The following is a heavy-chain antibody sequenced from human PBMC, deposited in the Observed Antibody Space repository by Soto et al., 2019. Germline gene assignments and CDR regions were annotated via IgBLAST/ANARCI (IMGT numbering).Heavy chain of an antibody. V-gene: IGHV3-30*18. Sequence: QVQLVESGGGVVQPGRSLRLSCAASGFTFSSYGMHWVRQAPGKGLEWVAVISYDGSNKYYADSVKGRFTISRDYSKNMLYLQMNSLGAADTAMYYCAKVLAPFASGLGELSFPDYCGQGPLVTVSS. CDR1: GFTFSSYG. CDR3: AKVLAPFASGLGELSFPDY. D-gene: IGHD3-16*02. CDR2: ISYDGSNK. J-gene: IGHJ4*02.